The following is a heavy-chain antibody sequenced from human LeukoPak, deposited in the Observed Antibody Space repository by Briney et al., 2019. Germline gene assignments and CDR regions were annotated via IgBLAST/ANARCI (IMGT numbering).Heavy chain of an antibody. CDR2: INPSGGST. V-gene: IGHV1-46*01. CDR3: ARAYRPRTDYYYGMDV. Sequence: GASVKVSCKASGYTFTSYYMHWVRQAPGQGLEWMGIINPSGGSTSYAQKFQGRVTMTRDTSTSTVYMELSSLRSEDTAEYYCARAYRPRTDYYYGMDVWGQGTTVTVSS. J-gene: IGHJ6*02. CDR1: GYTFTSYY.